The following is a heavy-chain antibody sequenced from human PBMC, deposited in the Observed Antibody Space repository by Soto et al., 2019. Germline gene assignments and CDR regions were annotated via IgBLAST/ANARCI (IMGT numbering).Heavy chain of an antibody. J-gene: IGHJ6*02. CDR3: ARADGPIVGATRNYYYGMDV. CDR1: GGSFSGYY. V-gene: IGHV4-34*01. CDR2: INHSGST. D-gene: IGHD1-26*01. Sequence: SETLSLTCAVYGGSFSGYYWSWIRQPPGKGLEWIGEINHSGSTNYNPSLKSRVTISVDTSKNQFSLKLSSVTAADTAVYYCARADGPIVGATRNYYYGMDVWGQGTTVTVSS.